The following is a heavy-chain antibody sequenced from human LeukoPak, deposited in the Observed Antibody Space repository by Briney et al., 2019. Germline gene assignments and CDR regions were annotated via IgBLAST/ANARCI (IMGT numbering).Heavy chain of an antibody. CDR3: ARTYPGIAKAGTFDY. CDR1: GFSFSTYW. V-gene: IGHV3-7*01. D-gene: IGHD6-19*01. Sequence: PGGSLRLSYAASGFSFSTYWMGWVRQAPGKGLEWVANISRDGSEMYYVDSVRGRFTISRDNAKNSLDQQMNSLRAEDTANYYCARTYPGIAKAGTFDYWGQGTLVTVSS. J-gene: IGHJ4*02. CDR2: ISRDGSEM.